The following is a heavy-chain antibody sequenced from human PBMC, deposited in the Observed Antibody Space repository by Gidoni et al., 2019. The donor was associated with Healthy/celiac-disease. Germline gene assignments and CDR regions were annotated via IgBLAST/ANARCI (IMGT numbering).Heavy chain of an antibody. D-gene: IGHD3-22*01. CDR3: GRETYYYVSSGYYGGGAGDY. J-gene: IGHJ4*02. Sequence: QVQLVQSGAEVKKPGSSVKVSCKASGGTFSSYTISWVRQAPGQGLEWMGRIIPILGIANYAQKFQGRVTFPANNPTGTANMELRSRSSEDTPLYYCGRETYYYVSSGYYGGGAGDYWGQGTLVTVSS. CDR2: IIPILGIA. CDR1: GGTFSSYT. V-gene: IGHV1-69*02.